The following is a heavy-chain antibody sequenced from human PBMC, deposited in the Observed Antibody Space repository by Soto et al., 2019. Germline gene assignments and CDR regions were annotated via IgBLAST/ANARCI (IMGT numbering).Heavy chain of an antibody. V-gene: IGHV4-30-2*01. CDR3: ARGPRDGFLEWFDP. Sequence: QLQLQESGSGLVKPXQTXXXXXAVXGXSXXSGGXXXSWXRQXXXXXXEWIGYIYHSGSTYYNPSLQSRVTLSVDRSKNQFSLKLSSVTAADTAVYYCARGPRDGFLEWFDPWGQGTLVTVSS. CDR2: IYHSGST. D-gene: IGHD3-3*01. CDR1: GXSXXSGGXX. J-gene: IGHJ5*02.